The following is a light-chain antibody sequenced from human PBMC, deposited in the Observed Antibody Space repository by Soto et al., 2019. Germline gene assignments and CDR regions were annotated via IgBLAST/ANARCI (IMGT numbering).Light chain of an antibody. J-gene: IGLJ2*01. CDR1: SSDVGGYNY. Sequence: QSALTQPRSVSGSPGQSVIISCTGTSSDVGGYNYVSWYQQHPGKAPKLMIYDVSKRPSGVPDRFSGSKSGNTASLTISGLQAEDEADYYRCSYAGSYTLVFGGGTKLTVL. CDR2: DVS. CDR3: CSYAGSYTLV. V-gene: IGLV2-11*01.